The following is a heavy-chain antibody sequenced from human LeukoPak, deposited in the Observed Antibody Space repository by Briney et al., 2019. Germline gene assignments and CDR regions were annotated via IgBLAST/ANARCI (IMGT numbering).Heavy chain of an antibody. Sequence: SEALSLTCAVSGYSISSGYYWGWIRQPPGKGLEWIGSIYHSGNTNYNPSLKSRVTISVDTSRNQFSLKVSSVTAADTALYYCARWYSSSGYLDYWGQGTLVTVSS. CDR1: GYSISSGYY. D-gene: IGHD6-6*01. CDR3: ARWYSSSGYLDY. J-gene: IGHJ4*02. CDR2: IYHSGNT. V-gene: IGHV4-38-2*01.